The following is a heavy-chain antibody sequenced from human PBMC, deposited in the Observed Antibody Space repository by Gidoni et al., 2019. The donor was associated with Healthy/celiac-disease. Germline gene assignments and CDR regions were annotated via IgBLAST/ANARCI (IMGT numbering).Heavy chain of an antibody. J-gene: IGHJ4*02. Sequence: QVQLQQWGAGLLKPSETLSLTCAVYGVSFSGSYWSWIRQPPGKGLEWIVEINQSGSTNYNPSLKSRVTISVDTAKNQVSLKLSSVTAADTAVYYCARLAGSDSSSSIAIDYWGQGTLVTGSS. V-gene: IGHV4-34*01. D-gene: IGHD6-6*01. CDR2: INQSGST. CDR1: GVSFSGSY. CDR3: ARLAGSDSSSSIAIDY.